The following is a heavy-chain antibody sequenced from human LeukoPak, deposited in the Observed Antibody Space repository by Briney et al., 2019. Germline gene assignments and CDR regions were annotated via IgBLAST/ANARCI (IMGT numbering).Heavy chain of an antibody. V-gene: IGHV1-24*01. Sequence: ASVKVSCKVSGYTLTELSMHWVRQAPGKGLEGMGGFDPEHGETVYAQKFQGRLTMTEDTSTHTAYMELSSLRSEDTAVYYCARAKGFYYCLDYWGQGTLVTVSS. CDR3: ARAKGFYYCLDY. CDR1: GYTLTELS. J-gene: IGHJ4*02. CDR2: FDPEHGET. D-gene: IGHD3-10*01.